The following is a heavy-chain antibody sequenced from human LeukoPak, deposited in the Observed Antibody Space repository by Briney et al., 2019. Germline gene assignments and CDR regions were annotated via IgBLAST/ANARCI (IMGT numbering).Heavy chain of an antibody. J-gene: IGHJ4*02. CDR3: ARLLMTTAFDY. Sequence: SQTLSLTCTVSGGSISSGGYYWSWIRQPPGKGLEWIGYIYHSGSTYYNPSLKSRVTISVDTSKNQFSLKLSSVTAADTAVYYCARLLMTTAFDYWGQGTLVTVSS. CDR2: IYHSGST. CDR1: GGSISSGGYY. D-gene: IGHD4-17*01. V-gene: IGHV4-30-2*01.